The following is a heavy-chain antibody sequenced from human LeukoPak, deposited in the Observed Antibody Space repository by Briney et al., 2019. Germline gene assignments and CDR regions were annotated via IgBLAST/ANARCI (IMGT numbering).Heavy chain of an antibody. CDR2: IYYSGST. CDR1: GGSISSSNFY. J-gene: IGHJ2*01. Sequence: SETLSLTCTVSGGSISSSNFYWGWIRQPPGKGLEWIGSIYYSGSTYYNPSLKSRVTISVDTSKNQFSLKLSSVTAADTAVYYCARVRPEEWLVYWYFDLWGRGTLVTVSS. D-gene: IGHD3-3*01. V-gene: IGHV4-39*07. CDR3: ARVRPEEWLVYWYFDL.